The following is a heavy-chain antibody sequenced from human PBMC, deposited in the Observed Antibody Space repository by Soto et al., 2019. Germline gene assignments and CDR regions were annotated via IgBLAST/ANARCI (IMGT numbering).Heavy chain of an antibody. CDR1: GGSISSYY. V-gene: IGHV4-59*01. Sequence: SETLSLTCTVSGGSISSYYWSWIRQPPGKGLEWIGYIYDSGSTNYNPSLKSRVTISVDTSKNQFSLKLTSVTAADTAVYYCGRGYNSGWYFWLDPWGQGTLVTVSS. D-gene: IGHD6-19*01. CDR2: IYDSGST. J-gene: IGHJ5*02. CDR3: GRGYNSGWYFWLDP.